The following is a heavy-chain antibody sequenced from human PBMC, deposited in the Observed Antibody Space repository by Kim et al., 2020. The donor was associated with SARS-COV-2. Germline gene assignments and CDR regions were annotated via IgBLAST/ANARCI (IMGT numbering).Heavy chain of an antibody. V-gene: IGHV1-2*02. D-gene: IGHD6-13*01. J-gene: IGHJ4*02. Sequence: AQKFQGRVTMTRDTSISTAYMELSRLRSDDTAVYYCARIAKAAGQFDYWGQGTLVTVSS. CDR3: ARIAKAAGQFDY.